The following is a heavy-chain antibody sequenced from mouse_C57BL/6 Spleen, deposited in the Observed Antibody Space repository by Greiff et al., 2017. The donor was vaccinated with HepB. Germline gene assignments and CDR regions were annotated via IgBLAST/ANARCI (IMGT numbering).Heavy chain of an antibody. CDR1: GFNIKDYY. V-gene: IGHV14-1*01. D-gene: IGHD2-1*01. J-gene: IGHJ2*01. Sequence: EVKLEESGAELVRPGASVKLSCTASGFNIKDYYMNWVKQRPEQGLEWIGGIDPEDGDTEYAPKFQGKATMTADTSSNTAYLQLSSLTSEDTAVYYCTLYYGNSLDYWGQGTTLTVSS. CDR2: IDPEDGDT. CDR3: TLYYGNSLDY.